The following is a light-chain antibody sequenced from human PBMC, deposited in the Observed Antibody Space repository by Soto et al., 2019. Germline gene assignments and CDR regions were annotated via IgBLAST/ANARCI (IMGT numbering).Light chain of an antibody. CDR2: EVS. CDR1: SSDVGGYNY. CDR3: TSYTSGSTRV. V-gene: IGLV2-14*01. Sequence: QSALTQPASVSGSPGQSITISCTGTSSDVGGYNYVSWYQQHPRKAPKLMISEVSNRPSGVSNRFSGSKSGNTASLTISGLQAADEADYYCTSYTSGSTRVFGGGTKLTVL. J-gene: IGLJ2*01.